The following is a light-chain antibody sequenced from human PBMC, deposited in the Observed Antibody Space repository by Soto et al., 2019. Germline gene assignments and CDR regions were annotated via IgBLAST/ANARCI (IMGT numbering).Light chain of an antibody. CDR2: DVS. V-gene: IGLV2-14*03. Sequence: QSALTQPASVSGSPGQSITVSCTGTTKDIGVSNYVSWYQQHPGKAPRLILYDVSNRPSGVSARFSGSKSGNTASLTISGLQIEDEADYYCTSYTRSPHVVFGTGTKVTVL. CDR3: TSYTRSPHVV. J-gene: IGLJ1*01. CDR1: TKDIGVSNY.